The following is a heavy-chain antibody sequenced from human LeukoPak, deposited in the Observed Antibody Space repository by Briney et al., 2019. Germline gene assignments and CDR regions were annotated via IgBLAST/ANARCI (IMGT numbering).Heavy chain of an antibody. CDR3: AREVGHIVVVTAIRGMDV. CDR1: GFTFSDFW. V-gene: IGHV3-30-3*01. D-gene: IGHD2-21*02. J-gene: IGHJ6*02. CDR2: ISYDGSNK. Sequence: GGSLRLSCAASGFTFSDFWMGWVRQAPGKGLEWVAVISYDGSNKYYADSVKGRFTISRDNSKNTLYLQMNSLRAEDTAVYYCAREVGHIVVVTAIRGMDVWGQGTTVTVSS.